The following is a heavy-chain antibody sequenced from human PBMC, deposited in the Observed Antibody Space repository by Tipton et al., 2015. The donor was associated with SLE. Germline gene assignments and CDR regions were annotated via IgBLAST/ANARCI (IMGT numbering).Heavy chain of an antibody. CDR2: IYYSGNT. Sequence: TLSLTCAVSGDSISTYYGSWIRQHPGKGLEWIGYIYYSGNTYYNPSLKSRVTISVDTSKNQFSLEVRSVTAADTAVYYCASFVAGHYFDYWGQGTLVTVSS. CDR1: GDSISTYY. D-gene: IGHD6-19*01. V-gene: IGHV4-59*12. CDR3: ASFVAGHYFDY. J-gene: IGHJ4*02.